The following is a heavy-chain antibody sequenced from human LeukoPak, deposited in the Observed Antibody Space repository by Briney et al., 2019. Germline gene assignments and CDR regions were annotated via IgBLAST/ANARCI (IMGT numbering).Heavy chain of an antibody. Sequence: PSETLSLTCTVSGASMSDYYWSWIRQPPGKGLEWIGYIYYTGSTNYNPSLKSRVTMSVDTCKNQISLKLSSVTAADSAVYYCVRRVRYFGQNDYWGQGTLVTVSS. J-gene: IGHJ4*02. V-gene: IGHV4-59*08. D-gene: IGHD3-9*01. CDR3: VRRVRYFGQNDY. CDR1: GASMSDYY. CDR2: IYYTGST.